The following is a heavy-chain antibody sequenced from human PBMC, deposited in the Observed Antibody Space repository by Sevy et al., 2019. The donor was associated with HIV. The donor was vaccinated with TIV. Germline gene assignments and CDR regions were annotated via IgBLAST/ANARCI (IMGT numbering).Heavy chain of an antibody. CDR2: IYYSGST. V-gene: IGHV4-59*01. CDR1: GGPISSYY. J-gene: IGHJ4*02. Sequence: SETLSLTCTVSGGPISSYYWSWIWQPPGKGLEWIGYIYYSGSTNYNPSLKSRVTISVDTSKNQFSLKLSSVTAADTAMYYCARVLRYFDTVFDYWGQGTLVTVSS. D-gene: IGHD3-9*01. CDR3: ARVLRYFDTVFDY.